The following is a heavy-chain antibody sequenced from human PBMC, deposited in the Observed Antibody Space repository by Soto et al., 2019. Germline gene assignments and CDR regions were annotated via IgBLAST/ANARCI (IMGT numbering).Heavy chain of an antibody. V-gene: IGHV4-39*01. CDR1: GDSISNSRFY. CDR3: ARDFFDSSDYTTNWFDP. Sequence: SETLSLTSSVSGDSISNSRFYWAWIRQPPGEGLEWIGSIYHTGNAYYNPSLKSRVTISVDTSKNQFSLKLTSVTAADAALYYCARDFFDSSDYTTNWFDPWGQGTLVTVSS. CDR2: IYHTGNA. J-gene: IGHJ5*02. D-gene: IGHD3-22*01.